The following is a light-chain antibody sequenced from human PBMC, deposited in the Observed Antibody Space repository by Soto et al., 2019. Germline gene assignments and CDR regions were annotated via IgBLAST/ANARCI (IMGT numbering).Light chain of an antibody. V-gene: IGLV1-51*01. Sequence: QSVLTQPPSVSAAPGQKVTISCSGGGSNTGNNFVSWYQQFPETAPKLLIYDTDKRPSGIPDRFSGPKSGTSATLGITRLQTGDEADYYCGTWDSALSLWLFGGGTKLTVL. CDR2: DTD. CDR3: GTWDSALSLWL. CDR1: GSNTGNNF. J-gene: IGLJ3*02.